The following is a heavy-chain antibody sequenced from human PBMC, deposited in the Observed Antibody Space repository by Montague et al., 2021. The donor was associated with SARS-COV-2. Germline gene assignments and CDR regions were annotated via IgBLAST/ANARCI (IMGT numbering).Heavy chain of an antibody. V-gene: IGHV3-33*06. CDR2: IWYDGRNK. Sequence: SLRLSCAASGFTFSSYGMHWVRQAPGKGLEWVAVIWYDGRNKYYADSXXGRFTISRDNSKNTLYLQMNSLRAEDTAVYYCAKEDILTGYYGRDITYYYYGMDVWGQGTTVTVSS. CDR1: GFTFSSYG. CDR3: AKEDILTGYYGRDITYYYYGMDV. J-gene: IGHJ6*02. D-gene: IGHD3-9*01.